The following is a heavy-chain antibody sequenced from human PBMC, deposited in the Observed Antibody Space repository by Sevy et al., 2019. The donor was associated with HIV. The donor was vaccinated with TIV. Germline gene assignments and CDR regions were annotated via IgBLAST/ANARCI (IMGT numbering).Heavy chain of an antibody. J-gene: IGHJ4*02. V-gene: IGHV3-21*01. CDR3: VRDGWNY. Sequence: GESLMISCAASGFTFSTSTMNWVRQAPGKGLEWVSLMTSSGSYILYADSVKGRFTISRDNAKNSVFLQMNSLRVEDTAVYYCVRDGWNYWGQGTLVTVSS. CDR2: MTSSGSYI. CDR1: GFTFSTST. D-gene: IGHD2-15*01.